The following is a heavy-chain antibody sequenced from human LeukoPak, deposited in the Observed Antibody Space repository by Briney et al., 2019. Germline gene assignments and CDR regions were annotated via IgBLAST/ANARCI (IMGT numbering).Heavy chain of an antibody. J-gene: IGHJ5*02. D-gene: IGHD6-13*01. CDR2: IRYDGSNK. CDR3: AKPIAAAINNWFDP. Sequence: GGSLRLSCGASGFTFSSYGMHWVRQAPGKGLEWVAFIRYDGSNKYYADSVKGRFTISRDNSKNTLYLQMNSLRAEDTAVYYCAKPIAAAINNWFDPWGQGTLVTVSS. V-gene: IGHV3-30*02. CDR1: GFTFSSYG.